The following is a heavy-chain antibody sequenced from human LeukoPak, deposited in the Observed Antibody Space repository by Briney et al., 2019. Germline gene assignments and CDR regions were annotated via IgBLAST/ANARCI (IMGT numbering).Heavy chain of an antibody. V-gene: IGHV3-7*01. Sequence: GGSLRLSCVASGFTFSSYWMSWVRQAPGKGLEWVANIKQDGSEKYYVDSVKGRFTISRDNDKNSLYLQMNSLRAEDTAVYYCARVYSSGWWPIDYWGQGTLVTVSS. CDR1: GFTFSSYW. J-gene: IGHJ4*02. D-gene: IGHD6-19*01. CDR2: IKQDGSEK. CDR3: ARVYSSGWWPIDY.